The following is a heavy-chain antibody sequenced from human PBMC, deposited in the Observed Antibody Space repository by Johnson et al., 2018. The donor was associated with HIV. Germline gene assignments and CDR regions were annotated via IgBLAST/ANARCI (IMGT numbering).Heavy chain of an antibody. CDR3: ARAIGTAVGAFDI. CDR2: INWNGDTT. J-gene: IGHJ3*02. D-gene: IGHD4-23*01. Sequence: VQLVESGGGVVRPGGSLRLSCTTSEFIFDDYGMSWVRQAPGKGLEWVSGINWNGDTTAYADSVKGQFTISRDNAKNSLYLQMNSLRAEDTALYYCARAIGTAVGAFDIWGQGTMVTVSS. V-gene: IGHV3-20*04. CDR1: EFIFDDYG.